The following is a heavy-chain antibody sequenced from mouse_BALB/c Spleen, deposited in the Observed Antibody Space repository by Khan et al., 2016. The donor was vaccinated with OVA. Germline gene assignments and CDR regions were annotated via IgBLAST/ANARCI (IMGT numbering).Heavy chain of an antibody. CDR3: ARGGEWVRRGSGNSDY. D-gene: IGHD2-2*01. V-gene: IGHV1S137*01. Sequence: QVQLQQPGPELVRPGESVKISCKGSGYTFTDYAMHWVKQSHAKSLEWIGVISLYYENTNYNQKFKGKATLTVDKSSSTAYMELARLTSEDSAILYCARGGEWVRRGSGNSDYWGQGTTLTVSS. CDR2: ISLYYENT. CDR1: GYTFTDYA. J-gene: IGHJ2*01.